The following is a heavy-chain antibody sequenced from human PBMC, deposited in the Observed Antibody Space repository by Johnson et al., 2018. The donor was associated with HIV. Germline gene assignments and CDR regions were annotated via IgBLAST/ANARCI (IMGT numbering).Heavy chain of an antibody. J-gene: IGHJ3*02. V-gene: IGHV3-11*04. CDR1: GFTFSDYY. D-gene: IGHD2-8*02. CDR3: ARGGTYYWSPDRIANAFDM. CDR2: LSSGGSSI. Sequence: QEQLVEPGGDLVQPGGSLRLSCAASGFTFSDYYMSWIRQAPGKGLEWVSYLSSGGSSIYYADSVRGRFPISRDNAKNSLFLQLSNLGPDDTAVYYCARGGTYYWSPDRIANAFDMWGQGTMVTVSS.